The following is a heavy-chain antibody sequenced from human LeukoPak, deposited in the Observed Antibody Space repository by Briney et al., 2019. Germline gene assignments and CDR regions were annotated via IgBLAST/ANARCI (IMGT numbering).Heavy chain of an antibody. CDR2: IYYSGST. D-gene: IGHD3-22*01. V-gene: IGHV4-59*01. J-gene: IGHJ4*02. CDR3: ARVTGYMIEDYFDY. Sequence: PSETLSLTCTVSGGSINSYYWSWIRQPPGKGLEWIGYIYYSGSTNYNPSLKSRVTISVDTSKNQFSLRLSSVTAADTAVYYCARVTGYMIEDYFDYWGQGTLVTVSS. CDR1: GGSINSYY.